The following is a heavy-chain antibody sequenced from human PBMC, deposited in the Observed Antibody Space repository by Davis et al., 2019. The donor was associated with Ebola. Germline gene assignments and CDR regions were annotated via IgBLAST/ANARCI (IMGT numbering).Heavy chain of an antibody. Sequence: GSLRLSCAVSGFNVRNNYLNWVRQAPGKGLQWVSVIYADGSTYYADSVKGRFTISRDTSKNTMFLQMTGLRAEDTAIYYCARGGLLSALDLWGQGTMVSVSS. J-gene: IGHJ3*01. V-gene: IGHV3-53*01. CDR3: ARGGLLSALDL. D-gene: IGHD2-15*01. CDR1: GFNVRNNY. CDR2: IYADGST.